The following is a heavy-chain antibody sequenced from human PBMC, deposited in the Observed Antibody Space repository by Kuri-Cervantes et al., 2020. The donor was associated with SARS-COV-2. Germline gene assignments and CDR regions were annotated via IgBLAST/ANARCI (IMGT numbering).Heavy chain of an antibody. Sequence: SETLSLTCTVSGGSISSGDYYWSWIRQPPGKGLEWIGYIYYSGSTYYNPFLKSRVTISVDTSKNQFSLKLSSVTAADTAVYYCARESSYITIFGVVTRYGMDVWGQGTTVTVSS. CDR3: ARESSYITIFGVVTRYGMDV. V-gene: IGHV4-30-4*01. CDR2: IYYSGST. CDR1: GGSISSGDYY. J-gene: IGHJ6*02. D-gene: IGHD3-3*01.